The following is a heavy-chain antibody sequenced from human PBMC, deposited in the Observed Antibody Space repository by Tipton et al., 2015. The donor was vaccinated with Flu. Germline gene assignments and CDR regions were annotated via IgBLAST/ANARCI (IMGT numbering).Heavy chain of an antibody. CDR2: IHYSGSP. CDR3: ARRDYSTYVSDPKNRFDP. V-gene: IGHV4-38-2*02. Sequence: LRLSCTVSGDSMGSDYFWAWIRQAPGKGLEWIGNIHYSGSPHYNPSLKSRVTITVDTSKNQFSLRLTSMTAADTALYYCARRDYSTYVSDPKNRFDPWGQGTLVTVSS. CDR1: GDSMGSDYF. J-gene: IGHJ5*02. D-gene: IGHD4-11*01.